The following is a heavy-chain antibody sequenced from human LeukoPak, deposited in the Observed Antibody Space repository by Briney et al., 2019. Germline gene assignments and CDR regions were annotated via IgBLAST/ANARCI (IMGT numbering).Heavy chain of an antibody. D-gene: IGHD2-2*01. CDR3: SKWKAIVLVPAARSPIDY. Sequence: GGSLRLSCAASGFTFSSYVMHWVRQAPGKGLEWVSAISGGGVTTYYADSVKGRFTISRDNSKNTLYLQMNSLRAEDTAVYYCSKWKAIVLVPAARSPIDYWGQGTLVTVSS. V-gene: IGHV3-23*01. CDR1: GFTFSSYV. J-gene: IGHJ4*02. CDR2: ISGGGVTT.